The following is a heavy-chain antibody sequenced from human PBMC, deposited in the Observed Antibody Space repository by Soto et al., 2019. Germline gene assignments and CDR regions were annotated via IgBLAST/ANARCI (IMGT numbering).Heavy chain of an antibody. CDR3: ARTATTVTTDGGGLDY. Sequence: ASVKVSCTASGYTFTDYYIHWVCQAPGQRPEWMGWINPGNGNTKYSQKFQDRVTITRDTSASTAYMELSSLTSEDTAVYYCARTATTVTTDGGGLDYWGQGTLVTVSS. D-gene: IGHD4-17*01. V-gene: IGHV1-3*01. CDR2: INPGNGNT. J-gene: IGHJ4*02. CDR1: GYTFTDYY.